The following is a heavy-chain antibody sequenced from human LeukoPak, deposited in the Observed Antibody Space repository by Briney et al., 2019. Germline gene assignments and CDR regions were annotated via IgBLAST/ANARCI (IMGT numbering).Heavy chain of an antibody. CDR2: ISYDGSNK. Sequence: PGGSLRLSCAASGFTFSNAWMSWVRQAPGKGLEWVAVISYDGSNKYYADSVKGRFTISRDNSKNTLYLQMNSLRAEDTAVYYCARGEDYYDSSGYYTFDIWGQGTMVTVSS. CDR1: GFTFSNAW. J-gene: IGHJ3*02. CDR3: ARGEDYYDSSGYYTFDI. D-gene: IGHD3-22*01. V-gene: IGHV3-30-3*01.